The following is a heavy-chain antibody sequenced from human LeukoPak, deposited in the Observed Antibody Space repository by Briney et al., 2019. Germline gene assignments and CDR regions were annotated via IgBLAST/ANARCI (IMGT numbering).Heavy chain of an antibody. D-gene: IGHD4-17*01. J-gene: IGHJ4*02. CDR3: AGDYGLIYFDY. CDR2: IWYDGSKK. V-gene: IGHV3-33*01. Sequence: PGGSLRLSCEASGFTFATYGFHWVRQAPGKGLEWVAVIWYDGSKKYYADSLKGRLAISRDDSKNTLYLQMNSLRAEDTAVYYCAGDYGLIYFDYWGQGTLVTASS. CDR1: GFTFATYG.